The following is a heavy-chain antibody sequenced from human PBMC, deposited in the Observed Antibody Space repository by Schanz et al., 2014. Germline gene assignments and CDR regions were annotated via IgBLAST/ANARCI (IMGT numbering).Heavy chain of an antibody. J-gene: IGHJ3*02. CDR2: INPTTGGT. CDR3: AKNQWRLLNPERRTSTGGLDI. D-gene: IGHD6-19*01. CDR1: GYTFTAYF. Sequence: QVLLVQSGAEVKQPGASVKVSCKASGYTFTAYFIHWVRQAPGQGLEWMGRINPTTGGTNFAQKFQGRVTMTRDTSISTAYMELSRLTSDDTAVYYCAKNQWRLLNPERRTSTGGLDIWGQGTVVTVSS. V-gene: IGHV1-2*06.